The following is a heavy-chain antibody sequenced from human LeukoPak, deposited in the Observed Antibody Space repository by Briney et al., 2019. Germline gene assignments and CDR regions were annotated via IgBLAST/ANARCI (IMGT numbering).Heavy chain of an antibody. CDR1: GFTFSSYS. D-gene: IGHD2-2*01. CDR3: VREMPREEIYEY. J-gene: IGHJ4*02. CDR2: ISSSSSPI. V-gene: IGHV3-48*02. Sequence: PGGSLRLSCAASGFTFSSYSMNWVRQAPGTGLDWVAYISSSSSPIYYADSVKGRFTISRDNAKNSVYLQMNRLRDEDTGLYYCVREMPREEIYEYWGQGTLVTVSS.